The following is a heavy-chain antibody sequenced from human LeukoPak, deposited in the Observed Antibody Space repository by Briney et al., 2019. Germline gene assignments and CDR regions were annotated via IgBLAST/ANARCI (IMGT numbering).Heavy chain of an antibody. Sequence: ASVKVSCKASGYTFTTYGINWVRQAPGQGLEWMGWISAYNGNTNYAQNLQGRVTMTTDTSTSTAYMELRSLRSDDTAVYYCARGHKIYNYDFWSGYPFNVWGQGTMVTVSS. CDR2: ISAYNGNT. CDR3: ARGHKIYNYDFWSGYPFNV. V-gene: IGHV1-18*01. CDR1: GYTFTTYG. J-gene: IGHJ3*01. D-gene: IGHD3-3*01.